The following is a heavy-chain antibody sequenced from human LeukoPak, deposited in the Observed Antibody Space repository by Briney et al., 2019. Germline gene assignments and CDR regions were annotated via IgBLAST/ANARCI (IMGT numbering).Heavy chain of an antibody. D-gene: IGHD7-27*01. V-gene: IGHV3-74*01. CDR3: ARGNWGRTYYFDY. J-gene: IGHJ4*02. Sequence: GGSLRLSCAASGFTFTSYWIHWVRQAPGKGLVWVSRIKGDESSTNYADSVKGRFTISRDNAKNTVYLHMNSLRAEDTAVYYCARGNWGRTYYFDYWGQGTLVTVSS. CDR2: IKGDESST. CDR1: GFTFTSYW.